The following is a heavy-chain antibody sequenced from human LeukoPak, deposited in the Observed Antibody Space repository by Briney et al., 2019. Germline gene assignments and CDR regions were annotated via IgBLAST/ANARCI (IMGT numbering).Heavy chain of an antibody. CDR1: GYTFTGYY. J-gene: IGHJ4*02. Sequence: ASVKVSCKASGYTFTGYYMHWVRQAPGQGLEWMGWINPNSGGTSYAQKFQGRVTMTRDTSIGTAYMELSRLRSDDTAVYYCARDPAPSYFGYWGQGTLVTVSS. CDR2: INPNSGGT. V-gene: IGHV1-2*02. CDR3: ARDPAPSYFGY.